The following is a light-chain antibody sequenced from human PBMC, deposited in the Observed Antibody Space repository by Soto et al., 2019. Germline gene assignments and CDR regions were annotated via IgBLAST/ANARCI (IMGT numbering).Light chain of an antibody. V-gene: IGLV1-44*01. J-gene: IGLJ3*02. CDR1: DSNIGSNT. Sequence: QSVLTQPPSASGTPGQRVTISCSGSDSNIGSNTVNWYQQVPGTAPKLLIYSNSQRPSGVPDRFSGSKSGTSASLAISGLQSEDEADYYCPAWDDSLNGRAVFGGGTKLTVL. CDR3: PAWDDSLNGRAV. CDR2: SNS.